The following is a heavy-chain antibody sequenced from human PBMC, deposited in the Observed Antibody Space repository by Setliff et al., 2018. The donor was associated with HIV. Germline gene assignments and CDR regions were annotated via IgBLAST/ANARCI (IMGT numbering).Heavy chain of an antibody. CDR2: INSAGSRT. CDR1: GFTFSSHW. CDR3: AREVAYGDDAFDI. D-gene: IGHD2-8*02. V-gene: IGHV3-74*01. Sequence: ETLSLTCTASGFTFSSHWMHWVRQAPGKGLVWVSRINSAGSRTSYADSVKGRFTISRDNAKNTLYLQMNSLRAEDTAVYYCAREVAYGDDAFDIWGQGTVVTVSS. J-gene: IGHJ3*02.